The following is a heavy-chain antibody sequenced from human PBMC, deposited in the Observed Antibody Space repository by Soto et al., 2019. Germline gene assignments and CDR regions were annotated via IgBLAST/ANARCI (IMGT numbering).Heavy chain of an antibody. CDR1: GYTLTELS. CDR2: FDPEDGET. CDR3: ANVIITMVRGVIGSVGWGDAFDI. Sequence: ASVKVSCKVSGYTLTELSMHWVRQAPGKGLEWMGGFDPEDGETIYAQKFQGRVTMTEDTSTDTAYMELSSLRSEDTAVYYCANVIITMVRGVIGSVGWGDAFDIWGQGTMVTVSS. V-gene: IGHV1-24*01. D-gene: IGHD3-10*01. J-gene: IGHJ3*02.